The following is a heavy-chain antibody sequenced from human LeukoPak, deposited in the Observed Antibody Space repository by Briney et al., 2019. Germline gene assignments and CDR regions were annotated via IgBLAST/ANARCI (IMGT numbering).Heavy chain of an antibody. V-gene: IGHV3-23*01. Sequence: GGSLRLSCAASGLTFSSYAMSWVRQAPGKGLEWVSRISGSGNRTYYADSVKGRFTISRDNSKNTLFLQMNSLRAEDTAVYYCAKNLYCGGGSCYPSALGMDVWGQGTTVTVSS. CDR1: GLTFSSYA. D-gene: IGHD2-15*01. CDR3: AKNLYCGGGSCYPSALGMDV. J-gene: IGHJ6*02. CDR2: ISGSGNRT.